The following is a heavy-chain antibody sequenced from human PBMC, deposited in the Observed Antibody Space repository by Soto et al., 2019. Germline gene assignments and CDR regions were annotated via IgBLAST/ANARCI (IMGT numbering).Heavy chain of an antibody. Sequence: QVQLQESGPGLVKPSETLSLTCTVSGGSISSYYWSWIRQPPGKGLEWIGYIYYSGSTNYNPSLKSRVTISVDTSKNQFSLKLSSVTAADTAVYYCARFMTTVPRDAFDIWGQGTMVTVSS. CDR1: GGSISSYY. CDR3: ARFMTTVPRDAFDI. D-gene: IGHD4-17*01. J-gene: IGHJ3*02. V-gene: IGHV4-59*08. CDR2: IYYSGST.